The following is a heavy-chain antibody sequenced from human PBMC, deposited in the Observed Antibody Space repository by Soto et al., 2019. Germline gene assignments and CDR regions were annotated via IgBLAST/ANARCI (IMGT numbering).Heavy chain of an antibody. D-gene: IGHD3-10*01. Sequence: QITLKESGPTLVKPTQTLTLTCTFSGFSLTTSGVGVAWIRQPPGKALEWLASIYWDDDTRYSQSLKTRLTXTXDXXRKQVVLTMTNMDPVDTATYYCAHRDIDTSGEFDYWGQGTLVTVSS. CDR3: AHRDIDTSGEFDY. J-gene: IGHJ4*02. V-gene: IGHV2-5*02. CDR2: IYWDDDT. CDR1: GFSLTTSGVG.